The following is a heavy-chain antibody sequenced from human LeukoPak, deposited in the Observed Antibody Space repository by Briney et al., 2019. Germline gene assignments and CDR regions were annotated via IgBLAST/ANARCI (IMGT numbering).Heavy chain of an antibody. D-gene: IGHD2-2*01. CDR2: IIPIFGTA. V-gene: IGHV1-69*05. CDR1: GGTFTSYA. CDR3: ARGAMGPAASYWYFDL. Sequence: AASVKVSCKASGGTFTSYAISWVRQAPGQGLERMGGIIPIFGTANYAQKFQGRVTITTDESTSTAYMELSSLRSEDTAVYYCARGAMGPAASYWYFDLWGRGTLVTVSS. J-gene: IGHJ2*01.